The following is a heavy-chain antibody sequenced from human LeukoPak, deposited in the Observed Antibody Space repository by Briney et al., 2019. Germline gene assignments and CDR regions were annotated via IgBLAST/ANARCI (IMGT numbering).Heavy chain of an antibody. CDR3: ARHVAVAGLAFDY. Sequence: SQTLSLTCAVSGGSISSGGYSWSWIRQPPGKGLEWIGYIYHSGSTYYNPSLKSRVTISVDTSKNQFSLKLSSVTAADTAVYYCARHVAVAGLAFDYWGQGTLVTVSS. V-gene: IGHV4-30-2*01. CDR1: GGSISSGGYS. D-gene: IGHD6-19*01. J-gene: IGHJ4*02. CDR2: IYHSGST.